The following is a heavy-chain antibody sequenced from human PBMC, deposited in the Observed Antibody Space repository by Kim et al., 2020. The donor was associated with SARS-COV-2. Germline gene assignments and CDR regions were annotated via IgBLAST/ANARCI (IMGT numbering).Heavy chain of an antibody. J-gene: IGHJ4*02. CDR1: GFIFSSYW. CDR3: ARLYYLDSSGYRHFDY. CDR2: IKQDGSEK. V-gene: IGHV3-7*03. Sequence: GGSLRLSCAASGFIFSSYWMSWVRQAPGKVLEWVANIKQDGSEKYYVDSVKARFTISRDNAKNSLYLQMNSLRAEDAAVYYCARLYYLDSSGYRHFDYWGQGTLVTVSS. D-gene: IGHD3-22*01.